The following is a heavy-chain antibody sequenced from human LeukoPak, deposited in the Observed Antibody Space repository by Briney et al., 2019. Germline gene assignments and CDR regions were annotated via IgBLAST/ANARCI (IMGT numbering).Heavy chain of an antibody. CDR3: ARESGGMAGYFDY. D-gene: IGHD2-15*01. Sequence: GGSLRLSCAASGFTFSSYAMHWVRQAPGKGLEWVAVISYDGSNKYYADSVKGRFTISRDNSKNTLYLQMNSLRAEDTAVYYCARESGGMAGYFDYWGQGTLVTVSS. CDR2: ISYDGSNK. CDR1: GFTFSSYA. V-gene: IGHV3-30-3*01. J-gene: IGHJ4*02.